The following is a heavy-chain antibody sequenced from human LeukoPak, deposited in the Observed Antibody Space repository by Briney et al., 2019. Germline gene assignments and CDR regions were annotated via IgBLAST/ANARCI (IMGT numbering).Heavy chain of an antibody. D-gene: IGHD1-26*01. CDR1: GCSISSYY. CDR3: ASLSGSYLDY. Sequence: SETLSLTSTGYGCSISSYYWSWDRQPPGKGLEWIGYIYYSGSTHYNPSLKSRVTISVDTSKNQFSLKLSSVTAADTAVYYCASLSGSYLDYWGQGTLVTVSS. J-gene: IGHJ4*02. V-gene: IGHV4-59*01. CDR2: IYYSGST.